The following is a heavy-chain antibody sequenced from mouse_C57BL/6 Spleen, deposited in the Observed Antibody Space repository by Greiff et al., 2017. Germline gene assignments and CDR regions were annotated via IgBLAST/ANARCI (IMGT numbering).Heavy chain of an antibody. CDR1: GFNINDYY. CDR2: IDPEDGDT. CDR3: ARGLDDGSSYDFDD. V-gene: IGHV14-2*01. D-gene: IGHD1-1*01. Sequence: VQLQQSGAELVKPGASVKLSCTASGFNINDYYMHWVKQSTEQGLEWIGRIDPEDGDTTYAPKFQGKATITADPSSNTAYLQLSSLTSEDTAVDYCARGLDDGSSYDFDDWGQGTTLTVSS. J-gene: IGHJ2*01.